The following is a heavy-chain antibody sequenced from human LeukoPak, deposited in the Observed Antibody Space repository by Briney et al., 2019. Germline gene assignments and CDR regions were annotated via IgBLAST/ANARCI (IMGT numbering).Heavy chain of an antibody. CDR2: INPNTGKP. Sequence: ASVKVSCKASGYSFSSYAFNWVRQAPGQGLEWMGWINPNTGKPLYAQGFTGRFVFSLDTSGSTAYLQISSLKADDTAVYFCARVLWYDELYYYHGMDVWGQGTTVTVSS. J-gene: IGHJ6*02. V-gene: IGHV7-4-1*02. CDR1: GYSFSSYA. D-gene: IGHD1-1*01. CDR3: ARVLWYDELYYYHGMDV.